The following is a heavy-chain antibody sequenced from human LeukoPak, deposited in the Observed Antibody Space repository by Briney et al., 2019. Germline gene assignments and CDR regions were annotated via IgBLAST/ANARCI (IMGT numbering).Heavy chain of an antibody. Sequence: SETLSLTCTVSGGSISSGGYYWSWIRQPPGKGLEWIGYIYYSGSTNYNPSLKSRVTISVDTSKNQFSLKLSSVTAADTAVYYCARDFSGYSSSWGEGALVTVSS. CDR2: IYYSGST. V-gene: IGHV4-61*08. D-gene: IGHD6-13*01. CDR3: ARDFSGYSSS. CDR1: GGSISSGGYY. J-gene: IGHJ4*02.